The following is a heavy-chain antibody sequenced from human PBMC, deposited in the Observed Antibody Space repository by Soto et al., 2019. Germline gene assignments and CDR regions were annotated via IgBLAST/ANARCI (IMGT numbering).Heavy chain of an antibody. CDR3: ATWVDYGDFEGFDF. CDR2: GDPNGGGS. CDR1: GYSFTDYK. J-gene: IGHJ4*02. V-gene: IGHV1-2*04. D-gene: IGHD4-17*01. Sequence: QGQLLQSGAEVKKPGASVKVSCKTSGYSFTDYKLHWVRQAPGQGLEWMGWGDPNGGGSNSEQKFQGSVTMTWDTSITTAYLDLTRLTTNDTATYFCATWVDYGDFEGFDFWGQGTLVTVSS.